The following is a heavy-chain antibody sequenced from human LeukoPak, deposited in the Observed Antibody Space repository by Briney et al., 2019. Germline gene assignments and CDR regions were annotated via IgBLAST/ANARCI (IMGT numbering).Heavy chain of an antibody. D-gene: IGHD3-16*01. CDR3: ARDVLGDSRYYYYYMDV. CDR2: IYTSGST. CDR1: GGSISTYY. V-gene: IGHV4-4*07. J-gene: IGHJ6*03. Sequence: SETLSLTCTVSGGSISTYYWSWIRQPAGKGLEWIGRIYTSGSTNYNPSLKSRVTISVDTSKNQFSLKLSSVTAADTAVYYCARDVLGDSRYYYYYMDVWGKGTTVTISS.